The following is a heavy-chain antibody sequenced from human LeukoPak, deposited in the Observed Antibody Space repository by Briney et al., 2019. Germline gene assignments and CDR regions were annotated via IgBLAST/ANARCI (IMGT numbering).Heavy chain of an antibody. Sequence: PGGSLRLSCAASGFTFSSYAMHWVRQAPGEGLEWVSAISGSGGSTYYADSVKGRFTISRDNSKNTLYLQMNSLRAEDTAVYYCAKDHEIAVAGDWFDPWGREPWSPSPQ. V-gene: IGHV3-23*01. D-gene: IGHD6-19*01. CDR2: ISGSGGST. CDR3: AKDHEIAVAGDWFDP. CDR1: GFTFSSYA. J-gene: IGHJ5*02.